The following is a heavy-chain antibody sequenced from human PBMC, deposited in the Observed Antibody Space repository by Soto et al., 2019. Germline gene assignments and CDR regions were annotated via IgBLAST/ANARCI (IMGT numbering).Heavy chain of an antibody. J-gene: IGHJ6*03. CDR3: ASPFVEEIFGVRYYYYYMDV. Sequence: EVQLVESGGGLVKPGGSLRLSCAASGFTFSSYSMNWVRQAPGKGLEWVSSISSSSSYIYYADSVKGRFTISRDNAKNSLYLQMNSLRAEDTAVYYCASPFVEEIFGVRYYYYYMDVWGKGTTVTVSS. CDR2: ISSSSSYI. CDR1: GFTFSSYS. V-gene: IGHV3-21*01. D-gene: IGHD3-3*01.